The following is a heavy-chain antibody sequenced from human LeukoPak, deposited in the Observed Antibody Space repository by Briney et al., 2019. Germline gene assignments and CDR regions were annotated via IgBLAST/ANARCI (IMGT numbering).Heavy chain of an antibody. D-gene: IGHD5-18*01. CDR2: INHSGST. CDR1: GGSFSGYY. V-gene: IGHV4-34*01. J-gene: IGHJ4*02. CDR3: ARHEGGGYSYGAANYYFDY. Sequence: SETLSLTCAVYGGSFSGYYWSWIRQPPGKGLEWIGEINHSGSTNYNPSLKGRVTISVDTSKNQFSLKLSSVTAADTAVYYCARHEGGGYSYGAANYYFDYWGQGTLVTVSS.